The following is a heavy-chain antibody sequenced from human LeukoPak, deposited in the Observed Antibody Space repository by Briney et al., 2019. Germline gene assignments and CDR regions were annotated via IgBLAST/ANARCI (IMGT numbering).Heavy chain of an antibody. D-gene: IGHD3-9*01. V-gene: IGHV3-9*01. Sequence: GRSLRLSCAASGFTFDDYAMHWGRQAPGKGLEWVSGISWNSGSIGYADSVKGRFTISRDNAKNSLYLQMNSLRAEDTALYYCAKGMYDILTGYQDYWGQGTLVTVSS. CDR3: AKGMYDILTGYQDY. CDR2: ISWNSGSI. J-gene: IGHJ4*02. CDR1: GFTFDDYA.